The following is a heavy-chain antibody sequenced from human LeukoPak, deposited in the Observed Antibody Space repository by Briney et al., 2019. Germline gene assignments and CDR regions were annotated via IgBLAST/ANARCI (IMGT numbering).Heavy chain of an antibody. Sequence: SETLSLTCAVSGGSFSGYYWSWIRQPPGKGLEWIGEINHSGSTNYNPALKSRLSISIDKSKNQFSLKLTSVTAADTAVYYCARGKVYGDSDIPSWGQGTLVTVSS. V-gene: IGHV4-34*01. CDR1: GGSFSGYY. CDR3: ARGKVYGDSDIPS. CDR2: INHSGST. J-gene: IGHJ5*02. D-gene: IGHD4-17*01.